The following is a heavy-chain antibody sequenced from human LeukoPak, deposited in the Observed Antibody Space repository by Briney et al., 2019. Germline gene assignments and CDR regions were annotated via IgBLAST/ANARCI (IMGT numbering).Heavy chain of an antibody. CDR1: GFTFSSSW. D-gene: IGHD2-2*01. CDR2: INSDESVT. J-gene: IGHJ4*02. V-gene: IGHV3-74*03. CDR3: VRPRFTTSSFDY. Sequence: GSLRLSCAASGFTFSSSWMQWVRQAPGQGLVWVSRINSDESVTTYTNTVKGRFTISRDNAKNTLYLQMNSLRAEDTAMYYCVRPRFTTSSFDYWGQGTLVTVSS.